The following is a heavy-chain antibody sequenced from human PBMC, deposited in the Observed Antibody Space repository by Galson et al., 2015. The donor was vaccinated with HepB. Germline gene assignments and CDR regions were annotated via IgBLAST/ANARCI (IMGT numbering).Heavy chain of an antibody. CDR1: GYTFTSYY. D-gene: IGHD1-26*01. J-gene: IGHJ6*02. CDR3: ARDSIVGATTGSYGMDV. Sequence: SVKVSCKASGYTFTSYYMHWVRQAPGQGLEWMGIINPSGGSTSYAQKFQGRVTMTRDTSTSTVYMELSSLRSEDTAVYYCARDSIVGATTGSYGMDVWGQGTTVTVS. V-gene: IGHV1-46*03. CDR2: INPSGGST.